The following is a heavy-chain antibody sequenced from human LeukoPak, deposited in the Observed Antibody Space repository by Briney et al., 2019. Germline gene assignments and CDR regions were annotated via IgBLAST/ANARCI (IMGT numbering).Heavy chain of an antibody. V-gene: IGHV4-34*01. CDR3: ARGPRGDWKY. Sequence: PSETLSLTCAVYGGSFSGYSWNWIRQPPVKGLEWIGEINHSGGTNYNPSLKSRVTISVDTSKKQFSLKLSSVTAADTAVYYCARGPRGDWKYWGQGTLVTVSS. CDR2: INHSGGT. D-gene: IGHD2-21*02. CDR1: GGSFSGYS. J-gene: IGHJ4*02.